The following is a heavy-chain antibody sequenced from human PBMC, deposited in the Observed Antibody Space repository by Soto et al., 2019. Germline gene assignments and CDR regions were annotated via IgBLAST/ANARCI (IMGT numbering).Heavy chain of an antibody. Sequence: SLRLSCAASEFTFSSYGIHWVRQAPGKGLEWVAVISYDGSKKNYLDSVKGRFTISRDNSKKTMYLEMNSLRAEDTAVYYCEKDTFYNDSSGYYVFDYWCQAILVTVS. CDR3: EKDTFYNDSSGYYVFDY. D-gene: IGHD3-22*01. V-gene: IGHV3-30*18. J-gene: IGHJ4*02. CDR2: ISYDGSKK. CDR1: EFTFSSYG.